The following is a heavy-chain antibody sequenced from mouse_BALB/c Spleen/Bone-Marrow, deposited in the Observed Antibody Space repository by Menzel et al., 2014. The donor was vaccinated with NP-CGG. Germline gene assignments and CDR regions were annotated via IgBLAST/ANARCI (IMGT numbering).Heavy chain of an antibody. CDR2: IYPSDSYT. J-gene: IGHJ2*01. CDR3: ARAGATVPFDY. D-gene: IGHD1-1*01. V-gene: IGHV1S126*01. CDR1: GYTFTSYW. Sequence: QVQLKHSGAELVRPGASVKLSCKASGYTFTSYWINWVKQRPGQGLEWIGNIYPSDSYTNYNQKFKDKATLTVDKSSSTAYMQLSSPTSEHSAVYYCARAGATVPFDYWGQGTTLTASS.